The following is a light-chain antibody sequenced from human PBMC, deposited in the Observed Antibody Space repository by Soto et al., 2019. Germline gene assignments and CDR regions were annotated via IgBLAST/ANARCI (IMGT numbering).Light chain of an antibody. Sequence: DIQLTQSPSFLSASVGDRVTITCRASQGISGYFAWYQQKPGKAPTLLIYAASTLQSGVPSRFSGSGSGTEFTLTISSLQPEDIATYYWQHLRSYPQTCGGGTKVE. CDR3: QHLRSYPQT. CDR2: AAS. CDR1: QGISGY. V-gene: IGKV1-9*01. J-gene: IGKJ4*01.